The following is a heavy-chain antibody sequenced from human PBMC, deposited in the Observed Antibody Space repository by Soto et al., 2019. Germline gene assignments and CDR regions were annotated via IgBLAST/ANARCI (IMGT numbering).Heavy chain of an antibody. J-gene: IGHJ4*02. CDR2: ISSSSSYI. CDR3: ASPRWGATIDS. CDR1: GSTFNSYS. Sequence: GGSAGLACAASGSTFNSYSMNWVRQAPGKGLEWVSSISSSSSYIYYADSVKGRFTISRDNAKNSLYLQMNSLRAEDTAVYYCASPRWGATIDSWGRGT. D-gene: IGHD1-26*01. V-gene: IGHV3-21*01.